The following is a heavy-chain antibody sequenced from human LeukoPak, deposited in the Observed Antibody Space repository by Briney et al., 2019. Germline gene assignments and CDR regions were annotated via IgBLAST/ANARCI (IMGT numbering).Heavy chain of an antibody. CDR1: GFTVSSNY. V-gene: IGHV3-53*01. D-gene: IGHD6-13*01. J-gene: IGHJ4*01. CDR2: IFSGGST. Sequence: QAGGSLRLSCAASGFTVSSNYMSWVRQAPGKGLEWVSVIFSGGSTYYADSVKGRFAISRDNSENMVHLQMNSLIDEDTAVYYCAMDLRGGAAGLEGADFWGGGTQVTVSS. CDR3: AMDLRGGAAGLEGADF.